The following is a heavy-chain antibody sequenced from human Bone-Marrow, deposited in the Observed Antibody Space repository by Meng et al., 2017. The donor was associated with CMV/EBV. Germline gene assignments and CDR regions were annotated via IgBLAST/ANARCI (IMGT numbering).Heavy chain of an antibody. CDR3: AVDSSSWYEYYFDY. V-gene: IGHV1-69*04. Sequence: SVKVSCKASGGTFSSCAISWVRQAPGQGLEWMGRIIPILGIANYAQKFQGRVTITADKSTSTAYMELSSLRSEDTAVYYCAVDSSSWYEYYFDYWGQGTLVTVSS. J-gene: IGHJ4*02. CDR2: IIPILGIA. CDR1: GGTFSSCA. D-gene: IGHD6-13*01.